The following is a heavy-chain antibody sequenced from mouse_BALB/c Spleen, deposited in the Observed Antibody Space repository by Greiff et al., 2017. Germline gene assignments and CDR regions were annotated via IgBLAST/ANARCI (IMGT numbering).Heavy chain of an antibody. CDR1: GFTFSSYA. D-gene: IGHD1-1*01. CDR2: ISSGGST. CDR3: ARDYYGSSPYAMDY. J-gene: IGHJ4*01. V-gene: IGHV5-6-5*01. Sequence: EVQGVESGGGLVKPGGSLKLSCAASGFTFSSYAMSWVRQTPEKRLEWVASISSGGSTYYPDSVKGRFTISRDNARNILYLQMSSLRSEDTAMYYCARDYYGSSPYAMDYWGQGTSVTVSS.